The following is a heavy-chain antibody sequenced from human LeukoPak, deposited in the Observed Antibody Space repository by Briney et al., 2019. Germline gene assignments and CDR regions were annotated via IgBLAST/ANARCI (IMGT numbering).Heavy chain of an antibody. CDR2: IFYSGST. J-gene: IGHJ5*02. Sequence: PSETLSLTCTASGCSISSSSFYWGWILQPPGKGLEWIVTIFYSGSTYYNPSLRSRVTMSVDTSKNQFSLRLSSVTAADTAVYYCARQGYISGQGFRNNWFDPWGQGSLVTVSS. CDR1: GCSISSSSFY. CDR3: ARQGYISGQGFRNNWFDP. D-gene: IGHD6-19*01. V-gene: IGHV4-39*01.